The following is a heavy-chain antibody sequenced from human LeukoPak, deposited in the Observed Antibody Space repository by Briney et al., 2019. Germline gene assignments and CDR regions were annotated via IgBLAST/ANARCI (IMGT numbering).Heavy chain of an antibody. Sequence: SQTLSLTCAISGDSVSSNSAAWNWIRQSPSRGLEWLGRTYYRSKWYNDYAVSVKSRITINPDTSKNQFSLQLNSVTPEDTAVYYCARDMDSSSWYPTITGYGMDVWGQGTTVTVSS. D-gene: IGHD6-13*01. CDR1: GDSVSSNSAA. J-gene: IGHJ6*02. V-gene: IGHV6-1*01. CDR3: ARDMDSSSWYPTITGYGMDV. CDR2: TYYRSKWYN.